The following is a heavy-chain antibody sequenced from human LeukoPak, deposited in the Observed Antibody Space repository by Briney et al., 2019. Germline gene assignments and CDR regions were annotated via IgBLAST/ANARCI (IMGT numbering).Heavy chain of an antibody. CDR3: AKGVYDSSGYYPNDALDI. V-gene: IGHV3-30*18. CDR1: GFTFSSYG. Sequence: PGGPLRLSCAASGFTFSSYGMHWVRQAPGKGLEWVALISNDGSNKFYADSVKGRFTISRDNSKNTLYLQMNSLRAEDTAVYYCAKGVYDSSGYYPNDALDIWGQGTMVTVSS. J-gene: IGHJ3*02. D-gene: IGHD3-22*01. CDR2: ISNDGSNK.